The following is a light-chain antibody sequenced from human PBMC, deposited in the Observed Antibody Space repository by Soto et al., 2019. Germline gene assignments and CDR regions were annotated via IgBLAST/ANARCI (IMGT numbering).Light chain of an antibody. CDR3: QQSRA. Sequence: EMEMTQSPATLSVSPGERATLSCRTSQSVTSGDLAWYQQKRGQAPRLLIYGVSTRATGIPARFRGSGSGTEFTLTISSLQSEDFAVYYCQQSRAFGQGTKLEIK. V-gene: IGKV3-15*01. CDR2: GVS. J-gene: IGKJ1*01. CDR1: QSVTSGD.